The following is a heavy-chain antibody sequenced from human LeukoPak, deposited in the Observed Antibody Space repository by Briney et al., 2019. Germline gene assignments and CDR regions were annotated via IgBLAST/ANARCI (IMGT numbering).Heavy chain of an antibody. D-gene: IGHD6-19*01. Sequence: WASVKVSCKASGYTFTGYYMHWVRQAPGQGLEWMGWINPNSGGTNYAQKFQGRVTMTRDTSISTAYMELSRLRSDDTAVYYCASDLFSPQAGTVANYWGQGTLVTVSS. CDR1: GYTFTGYY. V-gene: IGHV1-2*02. CDR2: INPNSGGT. J-gene: IGHJ4*02. CDR3: ASDLFSPQAGTVANY.